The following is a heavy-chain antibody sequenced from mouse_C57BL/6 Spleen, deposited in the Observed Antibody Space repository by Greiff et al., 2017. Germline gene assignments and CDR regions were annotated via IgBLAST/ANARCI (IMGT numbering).Heavy chain of an antibody. CDR1: GYSFTDYN. Sequence: LQESGPELVKPGASVTISCKASGYSFTDYNMNWVKQSNGQSLEWIGVINPNYGTTSYNQKFKGKATWTVDQSASTAYMQLNSLTSEDSAVYYCARGANYFDYWGQGTTRTVSS. J-gene: IGHJ2*01. CDR3: ARGANYFDY. CDR2: INPNYGTT. V-gene: IGHV1-39*01.